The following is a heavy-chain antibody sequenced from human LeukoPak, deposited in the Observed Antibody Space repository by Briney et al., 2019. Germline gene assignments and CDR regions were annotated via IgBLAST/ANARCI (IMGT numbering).Heavy chain of an antibody. J-gene: IGHJ4*02. D-gene: IGHD6-13*01. V-gene: IGHV1-69*05. Sequence: GASVKVSCKASGGTFSSYAISWVRQAPGQGLEWMGGIIPIFGTANYAQKFQGRVTITTDESTSTAYMELSSLRSEDTAVYYCAADWGPIAAAGTGVEAWGQGTLVTVSS. CDR1: GGTFSSYA. CDR2: IIPIFGTA. CDR3: AADWGPIAAAGTGVEA.